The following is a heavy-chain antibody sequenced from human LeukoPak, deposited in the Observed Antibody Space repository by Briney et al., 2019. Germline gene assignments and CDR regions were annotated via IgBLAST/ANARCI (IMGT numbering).Heavy chain of an antibody. Sequence: GESLKISCKVSGYIWTNNWIGWVRQVPGEGLEWMGLIYPGHSDTKYSPSFQGQVTFSVDKSINTAYLHWSSLQASDTAIYFCARFAYTSSLDYWGQGTRVTVSS. V-gene: IGHV5-51*01. D-gene: IGHD2-2*01. CDR1: GYIWTNNW. CDR3: ARFAYTSSLDY. J-gene: IGHJ4*02. CDR2: IYPGHSDT.